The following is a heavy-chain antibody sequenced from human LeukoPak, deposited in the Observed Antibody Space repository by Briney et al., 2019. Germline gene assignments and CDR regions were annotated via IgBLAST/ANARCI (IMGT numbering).Heavy chain of an antibody. V-gene: IGHV3-74*01. J-gene: IGHJ4*02. CDR2: INSDGSSR. CDR1: GFTFSSYW. Sequence: GGSLRLSCAASGFTFSSYWMHWVRQAPGKGLVWVSLINSDGSSRNYADSVKGRFTISRDNAKNTLYLQMNSLGVEDTAVYYSAREDYSGYDFYDYWGQGSLVTVSS. D-gene: IGHD5-12*01. CDR3: AREDYSGYDFYDY.